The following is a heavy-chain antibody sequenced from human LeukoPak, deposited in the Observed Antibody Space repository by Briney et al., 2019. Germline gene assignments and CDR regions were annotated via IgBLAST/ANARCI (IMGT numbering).Heavy chain of an antibody. CDR1: GGSISSYY. CDR3: ARENSRAGITIFGVVPYGVDV. D-gene: IGHD3-3*01. V-gene: IGHV4-4*07. Sequence: PSETLSLTCTVSGGSISSYYWSWIRQPAGKGLEWIGRIYTSGSTNYNPSLKSRVTMSVDTSKNQFSLKLSSVTAADTAVYYCARENSRAGITIFGVVPYGVDVWGQGTTVTVSS. CDR2: IYTSGST. J-gene: IGHJ6*02.